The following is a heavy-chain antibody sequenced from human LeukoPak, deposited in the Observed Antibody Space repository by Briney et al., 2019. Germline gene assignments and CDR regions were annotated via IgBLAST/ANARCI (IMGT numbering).Heavy chain of an antibody. CDR3: ARVGFGGISPY. Sequence: TLSLTCTVSGGSISSGGYYWSWIRQHPGKGLEWIGYIYYSGSTYYNPSLKSRVTISVDTSKNQFSLKLSSVTAADTAVYYCARVGFGGISPYWGQGTLVTVSS. J-gene: IGHJ4*02. V-gene: IGHV4-31*03. CDR2: IYYSGST. CDR1: GGSISSGGYY. D-gene: IGHD3-16*01.